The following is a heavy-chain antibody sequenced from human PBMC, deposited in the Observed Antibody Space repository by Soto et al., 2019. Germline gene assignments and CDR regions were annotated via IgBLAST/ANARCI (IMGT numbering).Heavy chain of an antibody. J-gene: IGHJ5*02. Sequence: QVQLQESGPGLVKPSQTLSLTCTVSGGSISSGGYYWSWIRQHPGKGLEWIGYIYYSGSTYYNPSLKSRVTISVDTSKNQFPLKLGSVTAADTAVYYCARDQSPPPFGVAPKGGDGWFDPWGQGTLVTVSS. CDR1: GGSISSGGYY. V-gene: IGHV4-31*03. CDR3: ARDQSPPPFGVAPKGGDGWFDP. D-gene: IGHD3-3*01. CDR2: IYYSGST.